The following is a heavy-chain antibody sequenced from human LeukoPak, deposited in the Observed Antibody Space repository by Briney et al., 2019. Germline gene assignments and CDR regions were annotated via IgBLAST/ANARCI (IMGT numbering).Heavy chain of an antibody. CDR2: ISGSGGNT. J-gene: IGHJ4*02. V-gene: IGHV3-23*01. CDR3: ARGALRYSDY. Sequence: RSGGSLRLSCAASGFTFSGYAISWVRQAPGKGLEWVSSISGSGGNTYYADSVKGRFTISRDNSKNTLYLQMNSLRDEDTAVYYCARGALRYSDYWGQGTLATVSS. D-gene: IGHD3-9*01. CDR1: GFTFSGYA.